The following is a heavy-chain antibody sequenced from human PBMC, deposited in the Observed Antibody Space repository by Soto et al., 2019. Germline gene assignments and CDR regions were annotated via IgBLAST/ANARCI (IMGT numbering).Heavy chain of an antibody. V-gene: IGHV4-59*01. CDR3: ARAPMVLSRSYFDS. CDR2: ISYSGNT. J-gene: IGHJ4*02. Sequence: SETLSLTCTVSGGSISNFYWSWIRQPPGKGLEWIGYISYSGNTNYNPSLKSRVSISVDTSKDQLSLNLTSVTAADTAVYYCARAPMVLSRSYFDSWGQGTPVTVSS. D-gene: IGHD2-8*01. CDR1: GGSISNFY.